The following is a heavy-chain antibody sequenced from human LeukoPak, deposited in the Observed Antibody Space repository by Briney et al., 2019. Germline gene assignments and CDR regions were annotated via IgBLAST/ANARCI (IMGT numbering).Heavy chain of an antibody. CDR1: GYRFTNYW. CDR2: IYPGDSDT. V-gene: IGHV5-51*01. D-gene: IGHD2-15*01. CDR3: ARGGPRGGPDY. Sequence: GESPKISCKGSGYRFTNYWIGWVRQMPGKGLEWMGIIYPGDSDTRYNPSFQGQVTISADKSISTAYLRLTSPKPSDSPMNYCARGGPRGGPDYWGQGSLVTVSS. J-gene: IGHJ4*02.